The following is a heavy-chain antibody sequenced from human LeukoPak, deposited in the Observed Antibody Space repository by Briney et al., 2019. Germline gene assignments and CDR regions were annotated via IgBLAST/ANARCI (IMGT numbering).Heavy chain of an antibody. CDR2: ISSSSSTI. CDR3: ARSYSGSYDWNWFDP. D-gene: IGHD1-26*01. CDR1: GFTFSSYS. V-gene: IGHV3-48*04. Sequence: GGSLRLSCAASGFTFSSYSMNWVRQAPGKGLEWVSYISSSSSTIYYADSVKGRFTISRDNAKNSLYLQMNSLRAEDTAVYYCARSYSGSYDWNWFDPWGQGTLVTVSS. J-gene: IGHJ5*02.